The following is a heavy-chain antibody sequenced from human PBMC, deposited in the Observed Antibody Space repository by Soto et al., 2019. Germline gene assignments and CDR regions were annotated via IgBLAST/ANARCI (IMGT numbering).Heavy chain of an antibody. CDR1: GYTFTGYY. Sequence: ASVKVSCKASGYTFTGYYMHWVRQAPGQGLEWMGWINPNSGGTNYAQKFQGWVTMTRDTSISTAYMGLSRLRSDDTAVYYCARGGSGGRRFYNWFDPWGQGTLVTVSS. J-gene: IGHJ5*02. CDR2: INPNSGGT. V-gene: IGHV1-2*04. D-gene: IGHD6-19*01. CDR3: ARGGSGGRRFYNWFDP.